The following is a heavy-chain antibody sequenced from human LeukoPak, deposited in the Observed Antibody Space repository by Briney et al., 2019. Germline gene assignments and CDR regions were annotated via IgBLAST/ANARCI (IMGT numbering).Heavy chain of an antibody. V-gene: IGHV3-21*01. Sequence: GGSLRLSCAASGLTFGSYSMNWVRQAPGEGLEWVSSISSSSSYIFYADSVKGRFTISRDNAKNSLYLQMNSLRAEDTAVYYCARGGGSYYFDYWGQGTLVTVSS. CDR1: GLTFGSYS. J-gene: IGHJ4*02. CDR2: ISSSSSYI. CDR3: ARGGGSYYFDY. D-gene: IGHD1-26*01.